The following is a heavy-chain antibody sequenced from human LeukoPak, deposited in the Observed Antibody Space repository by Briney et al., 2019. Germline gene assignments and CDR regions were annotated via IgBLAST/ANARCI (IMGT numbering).Heavy chain of an antibody. CDR3: ARVAVPRTFDY. Sequence: ASVKVSCKASGYTFTSYYMHRVRQAPGQGLEWMGIINPSGGSTSYAQKFQGRVTVTRDTSTSTVYMELSSLRSEDTAVYYCARVAVPRTFDYWGQGTLVTVSS. V-gene: IGHV1-46*03. D-gene: IGHD6-19*01. CDR1: GYTFTSYY. CDR2: INPSGGST. J-gene: IGHJ4*02.